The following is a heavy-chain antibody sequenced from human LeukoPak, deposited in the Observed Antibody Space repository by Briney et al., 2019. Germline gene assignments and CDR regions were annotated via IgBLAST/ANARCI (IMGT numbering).Heavy chain of an antibody. V-gene: IGHV4-39*07. CDR1: GDSIGSSGYY. Sequence: SETLSLTCTVSGDSIGSSGYYWGWIRQPPGKGLEWIGSIYYSGSTYYNPSLKSRVTISVDMSKNQFSLKLSSVTAADTAVYYAIAVAGTSPTNWFDPWGQGTLVTVSS. CDR3: IAVAGTSPTNWFDP. CDR2: IYYSGST. D-gene: IGHD6-19*01. J-gene: IGHJ5*02.